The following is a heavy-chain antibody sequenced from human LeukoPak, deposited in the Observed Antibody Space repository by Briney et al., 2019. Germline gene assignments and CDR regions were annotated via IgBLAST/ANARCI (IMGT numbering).Heavy chain of an antibody. CDR2: ISESSNTI. Sequence: GGSLRLSCVASGYSFTTYGMNWVRQSPGKGLEWVSHISESSNTIHYADSVKGRFTISRDNARRSLYLQMNSLRAEDTGVYYCTRACGGASCYDTPDFDCWGQGTLVTVAS. D-gene: IGHD2-2*01. CDR3: TRACGGASCYDTPDFDC. J-gene: IGHJ4*02. CDR1: GYSFTTYG. V-gene: IGHV3-48*01.